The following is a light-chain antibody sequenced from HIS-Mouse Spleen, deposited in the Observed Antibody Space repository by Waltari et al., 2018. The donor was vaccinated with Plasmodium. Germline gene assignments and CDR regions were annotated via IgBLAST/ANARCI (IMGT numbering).Light chain of an antibody. J-gene: IGKJ1*01. CDR3: QQNYNTWT. CDR2: AAS. V-gene: IGKV1-39*01. CDR1: QSISSY. Sequence: DIQMTQSPSSLSASVGDRVTITCRASQSISSYLNWYQQKPGEAPKLLIYAASSMQSGVPSSFSGSGSGTDFTLTISSLQPEDFATYYCQQNYNTWTFGQGTKVEIK.